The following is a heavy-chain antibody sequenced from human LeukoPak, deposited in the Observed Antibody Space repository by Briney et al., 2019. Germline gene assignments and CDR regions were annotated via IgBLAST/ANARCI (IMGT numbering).Heavy chain of an antibody. Sequence: SETLSLTCTVSGGSISSYYWSWIRQPPGKGLEWIEYIYYSGSTNYNPSPKSRVTISVDTSKNQFSLKLSSVTAADTAVYYCARDQLQLGWFDPWGQGTLVTVSS. V-gene: IGHV4-59*01. CDR2: IYYSGST. J-gene: IGHJ5*02. CDR3: ARDQLQLGWFDP. D-gene: IGHD6-13*01. CDR1: GGSISSYY.